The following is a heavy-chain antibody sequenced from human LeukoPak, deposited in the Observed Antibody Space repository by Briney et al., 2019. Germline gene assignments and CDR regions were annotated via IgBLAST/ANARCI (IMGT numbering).Heavy chain of an antibody. CDR1: GYTFTGYY. CDR3: ARDLYYYDSSGYHNWFDP. J-gene: IGHJ5*02. D-gene: IGHD3-22*01. Sequence: ASVKVSCKASGYTFTGYYMHWVRQAPGQGLEWMGWINPNSGGTNYAQKFQGRVTVTRDTSISTAYMELSRLRSDDTAVYYCARDLYYYDSSGYHNWFDPWGQGTLVTVSS. V-gene: IGHV1-2*02. CDR2: INPNSGGT.